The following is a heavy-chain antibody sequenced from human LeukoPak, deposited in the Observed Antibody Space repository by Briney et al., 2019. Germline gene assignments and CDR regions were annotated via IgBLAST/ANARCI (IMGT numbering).Heavy chain of an antibody. J-gene: IGHJ4*02. CDR1: GFTLSSYA. D-gene: IGHD5-18*01. V-gene: IGHV3-23*01. Sequence: GGSLRLSCAASGFTLSSYAMSWVRHVPGNGLEWVSAISGSGGSTYYADSVKGRFTISRDNSKNTLYLQMNSLRAEDTAVYYCAKFMVDSAMVTGLGYFDYWGQGTLVNVSS. CDR3: AKFMVDSAMVTGLGYFDY. CDR2: ISGSGGST.